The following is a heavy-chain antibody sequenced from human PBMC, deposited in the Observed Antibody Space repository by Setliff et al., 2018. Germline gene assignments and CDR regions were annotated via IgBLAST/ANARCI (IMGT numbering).Heavy chain of an antibody. V-gene: IGHV3-53*01. CDR2: TYSDGRT. D-gene: IGHD3-10*01. CDR1: GFIVSNNE. J-gene: IGHJ4*02. CDR3: RLWFEETMRDY. Sequence: GGSLRLSCEVSGFIVSNNEMSWVRQAPGKGLEWVSVTYSDGRTNYADSVKGRFIISRDNSKNTFDLQMNSLRAEDTAVYYCRLWFEETMRDYWGQGTLVTVSS.